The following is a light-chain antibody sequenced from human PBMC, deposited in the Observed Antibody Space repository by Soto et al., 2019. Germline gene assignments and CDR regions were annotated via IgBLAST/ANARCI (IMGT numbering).Light chain of an antibody. Sequence: EIVLTQSQATLSLSPGGRSTLPCRASQSVSNNYLAWYQQKPGQAPRVLIYGASNRATGIPDRFSGSGSGTDFTLTISRLEPEDFAVYYCQQYGSSGTFGQGTKVDIK. V-gene: IGKV3-20*01. CDR2: GAS. CDR3: QQYGSSGT. J-gene: IGKJ1*01. CDR1: QSVSNNY.